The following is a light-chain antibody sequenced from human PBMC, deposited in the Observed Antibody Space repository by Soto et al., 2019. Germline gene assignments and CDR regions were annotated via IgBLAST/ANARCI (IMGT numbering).Light chain of an antibody. CDR2: ATS. Sequence: DIQLTQSPSSLSASVGDRVTITCRASQAISSYLAWYQQKPGKVPGLLIYATSTLQSGAPSRFSGSGSGTDFTLTISSLQPEDVATYYCHKYNHAPTFGGGTKVEIK. V-gene: IGKV1-27*01. CDR1: QAISSY. CDR3: HKYNHAPT. J-gene: IGKJ4*01.